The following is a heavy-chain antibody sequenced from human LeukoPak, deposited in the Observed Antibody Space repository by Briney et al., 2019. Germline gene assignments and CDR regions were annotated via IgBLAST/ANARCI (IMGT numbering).Heavy chain of an antibody. Sequence: SETLSLTCTVYDASFSTFDWSWIRQTPGKGLEWIGEINHSGSANYHPSLMSRVTFSIDTSKKQFSLNLTSVTVADTAVYYCAYGYSGYDVGYGGQGTRVTVSS. CDR2: INHSGSA. V-gene: IGHV4-34*01. CDR3: AYGYSGYDVGY. J-gene: IGHJ4*02. CDR1: DASFSTFD. D-gene: IGHD5-12*01.